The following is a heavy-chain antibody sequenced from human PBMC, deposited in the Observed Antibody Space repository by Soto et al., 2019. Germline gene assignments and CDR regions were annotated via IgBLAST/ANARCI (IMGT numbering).Heavy chain of an antibody. CDR1: GGSISSYY. CDR2: IYYSGST. D-gene: IGHD2-21*01. Sequence: QVQLQESGPGLVKPSETLSLTCTVSGGSISSYYWSWIRQPPGRGLEWIGYIYYSGSTKYNPSPESRVTISVDTSKSQFSLKLSSVTAADAAGYYYARGTGLTEPSLGWGQGTMVTVSS. J-gene: IGHJ3*01. V-gene: IGHV4-59*01. CDR3: ARGTGLTEPSLG.